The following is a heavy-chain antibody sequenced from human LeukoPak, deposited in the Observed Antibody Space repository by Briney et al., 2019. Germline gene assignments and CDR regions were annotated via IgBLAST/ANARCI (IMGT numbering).Heavy chain of an antibody. CDR1: GGSISVSSHY. V-gene: IGHV4-39*01. Sequence: SETLSLTCTVSGGSISVSSHYWGWIRQPPGKGLEWIGSSYYSGGAYYNPSLKSRVTISVDTSKNQFSLKVRSVTAADTAVYYCARVAARPFYYYYYMDVWGKGTTVTVSS. J-gene: IGHJ6*03. CDR3: ARVAARPFYYYYYMDV. CDR2: SYYSGGA. D-gene: IGHD6-6*01.